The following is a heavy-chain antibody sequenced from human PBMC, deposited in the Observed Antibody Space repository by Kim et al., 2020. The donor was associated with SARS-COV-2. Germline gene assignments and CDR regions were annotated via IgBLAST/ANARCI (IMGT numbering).Heavy chain of an antibody. V-gene: IGHV1-69*13. D-gene: IGHD1-26*01. J-gene: IGHJ4*02. Sequence: SVKVSCKASGGTFSNYVISWVRQAPGQGLKWMGGIIPIFGTANYAQKFQGRVTITADESTSTAYMELSSLRSEDTAMYYCARGWTSVGVSTPYSFWGQGTLVTVSS. CDR2: IIPIFGTA. CDR1: GGTFSNYV. CDR3: ARGWTSVGVSTPYSF.